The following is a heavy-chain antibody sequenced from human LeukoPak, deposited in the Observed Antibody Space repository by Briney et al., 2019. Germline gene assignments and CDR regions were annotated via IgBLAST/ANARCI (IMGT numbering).Heavy chain of an antibody. CDR1: GDSISSNNW. Sequence: PSETLSLSCAVSGDSISSNNWWSWVRQSPGKGLEWIGEIYHSGSTKCNPSLKSRVTISVDTSKDQFSLTLNSVTAADTAVYYCAASSDYVWGNSPREYWGQGTLVTVSS. V-gene: IGHV4-4*02. J-gene: IGHJ4*02. CDR2: IYHSGST. D-gene: IGHD3-16*01. CDR3: AASSDYVWGNSPREY.